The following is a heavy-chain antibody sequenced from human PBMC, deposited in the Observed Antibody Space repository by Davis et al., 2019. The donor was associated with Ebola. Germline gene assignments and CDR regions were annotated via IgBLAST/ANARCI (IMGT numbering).Heavy chain of an antibody. V-gene: IGHV1-69*13. Sequence: SVKVSCKASGYTFTSYGISWVRQAPGQGLEWMGGIIPIFGTANYAQKFQGRVTITADESTSTAYMELSSLRSEDTAVYYCARREYYYDSSGYSLDYWGQGTLVTVSS. CDR2: IIPIFGTA. J-gene: IGHJ4*02. D-gene: IGHD3-22*01. CDR1: GYTFTSYG. CDR3: ARREYYYDSSGYSLDY.